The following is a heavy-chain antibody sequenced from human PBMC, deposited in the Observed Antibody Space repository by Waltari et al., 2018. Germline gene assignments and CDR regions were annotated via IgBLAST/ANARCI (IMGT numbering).Heavy chain of an antibody. D-gene: IGHD6-19*01. CDR1: GASISSRSYY. V-gene: IGHV4-39*01. CDR3: ARREAEAGRGFDY. J-gene: IGHJ4*02. CDR2: IYYSGRT. Sequence: QLQLQESGPGLVKPSETLSLLCTVSGASISSRSYYWGWIRQPPGKGLEWIGSIYYSGRTYYNPSLKSRVTISVDTSKNQFSLKLSSVTAADTAVYYCARREAEAGRGFDYWGQGTLVTVSS.